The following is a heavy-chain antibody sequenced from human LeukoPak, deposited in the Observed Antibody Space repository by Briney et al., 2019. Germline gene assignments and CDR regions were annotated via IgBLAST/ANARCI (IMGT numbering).Heavy chain of an antibody. V-gene: IGHV1-69*13. CDR1: GGTFSSYA. Sequence: ASVKVSCKASGGTFSSYAISWVRQAPGQGLEWMGGIIPIFGTANYAQKFQGRVTITADESTSTAYMELSSLRSEDTAVYYCARDLGYCSSTSCPYYFDYWGQGTLVTVSS. CDR3: ARDLGYCSSTSCPYYFDY. D-gene: IGHD2-2*01. J-gene: IGHJ4*02. CDR2: IIPIFGTA.